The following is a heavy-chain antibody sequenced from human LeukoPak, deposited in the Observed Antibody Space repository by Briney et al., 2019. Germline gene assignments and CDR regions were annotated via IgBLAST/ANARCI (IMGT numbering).Heavy chain of an antibody. CDR1: GYTFITYY. D-gene: IGHD3-22*01. J-gene: IGHJ4*02. CDR2: INPSGGST. V-gene: IGHV1-46*01. CDR3: ARWYYYDSSGYSRAFDY. Sequence: SVKVSCKASGYTFITYYIHWVRQAPGQGLEWMGLINPSGGSTSYAQKFQGRVSMTRDTSTSTVYMELSSLRSEDRAVYYCARWYYYDSSGYSRAFDYWGQGTLVTVSS.